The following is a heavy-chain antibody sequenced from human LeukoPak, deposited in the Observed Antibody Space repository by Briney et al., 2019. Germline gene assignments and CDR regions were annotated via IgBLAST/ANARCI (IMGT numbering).Heavy chain of an antibody. J-gene: IGHJ4*02. CDR1: GFTFTSYA. CDR2: ISHDDKNR. V-gene: IGHV3-30*04. Sequence: PGRSLRLSCAASGFTFTSYAFHWVRQAPGKGLEWVTVISHDDKNRYYADSVKGRFTISRDNSKNTVYLQMNSLRVADTAVYFCVRDRDTSGWLYWGQGTLVTVSS. D-gene: IGHD6-19*01. CDR3: VRDRDTSGWLY.